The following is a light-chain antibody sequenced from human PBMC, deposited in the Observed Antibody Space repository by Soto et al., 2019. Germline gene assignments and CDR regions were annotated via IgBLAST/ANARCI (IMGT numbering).Light chain of an antibody. CDR1: QSISSW. J-gene: IGKJ4*01. V-gene: IGKV1-5*03. CDR2: KAS. Sequence: DIQMTQSPSTLSASVGDRVTITCRASQSISSWLAWYQQKPGKAPKLLIYKASGLESGVPSRFSGGGSGTEFPLTISSLQPDDFATYYCQQYYSYPLTFGGGTKVEIK. CDR3: QQYYSYPLT.